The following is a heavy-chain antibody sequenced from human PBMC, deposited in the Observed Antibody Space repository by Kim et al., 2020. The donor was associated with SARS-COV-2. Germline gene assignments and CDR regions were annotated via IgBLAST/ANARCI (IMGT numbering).Heavy chain of an antibody. CDR3: ARDKRLAVAVGYFQH. Sequence: GGSLRLSCAASGFTFSSYGMHWVRQAPGKGLEWVAVIWYDGSNKYYADSVKGRFTISRDNSKNTLYLQMNSLRAEDTAVYYCARDKRLAVAVGYFQHWGQGTLVTVSS. J-gene: IGHJ1*01. CDR2: IWYDGSNK. V-gene: IGHV3-33*01. CDR1: GFTFSSYG. D-gene: IGHD6-19*01.